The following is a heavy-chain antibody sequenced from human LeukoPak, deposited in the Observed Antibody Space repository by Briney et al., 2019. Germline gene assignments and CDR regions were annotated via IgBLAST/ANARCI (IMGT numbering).Heavy chain of an antibody. CDR2: ISAYNGNT. D-gene: IGHD1-26*01. V-gene: IGHV1-18*01. CDR1: GYPFSSDG. Sequence: ASVKVSCKGSGYPFSSDGITWVRQAPGQGLGWVGWISAYNGNTQYGQNVQGRVTMTTETSTSTAYMELRNLRSDDTAVYFCASGAYYPFDFWGQGTLVTVSS. J-gene: IGHJ4*02. CDR3: ASGAYYPFDF.